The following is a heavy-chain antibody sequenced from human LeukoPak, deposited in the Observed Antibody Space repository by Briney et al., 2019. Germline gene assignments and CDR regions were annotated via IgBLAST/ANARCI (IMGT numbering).Heavy chain of an antibody. V-gene: IGHV4-34*01. CDR2: INHSGST. CDR3: ARMGITMVRGVIRRRSWFDP. Sequence: PSETLSLTCAVYGGSFSGYYWSWIRQPPGKGLEWIGEINHSGSTNYNPSLKSRVTISVDTSKNQFSLKLSSVTAADTAVHYCARMGITMVRGVIRRRSWFDPWGQGTLVTVSS. CDR1: GGSFSGYY. J-gene: IGHJ5*02. D-gene: IGHD3-10*01.